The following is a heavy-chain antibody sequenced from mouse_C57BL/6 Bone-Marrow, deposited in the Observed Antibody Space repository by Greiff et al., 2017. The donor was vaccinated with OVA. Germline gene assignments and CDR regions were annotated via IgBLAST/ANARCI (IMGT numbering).Heavy chain of an antibody. Sequence: EVQVVESGGGLVKPGGSLKLSCAASGFTFSSYTMSWVRQTPEQRLEWVATISGGGGNTYYPDSVKGRITISRDNATNTPYLQLSSLRSEDTALYYCAKDYYGKRAMDYWGQGTSVTVSS. V-gene: IGHV5-9*01. J-gene: IGHJ4*01. CDR1: GFTFSSYT. CDR3: AKDYYGKRAMDY. D-gene: IGHD1-1*01. CDR2: ISGGGGNT.